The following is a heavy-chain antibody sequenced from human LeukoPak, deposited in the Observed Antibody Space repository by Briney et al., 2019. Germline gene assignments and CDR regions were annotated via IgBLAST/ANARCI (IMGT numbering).Heavy chain of an antibody. Sequence: GGSLRLSCAASGFTFSSYSMNWVRQAPGKGLEWVSSISSSSSYIYYADSVKGRFTISRDTAKNTLYLQMNSLRAEDTAVYYCARDELGYYYDSSGSFDYWGQGTLVTVSS. CDR1: GFTFSSYS. CDR3: ARDELGYYYDSSGSFDY. J-gene: IGHJ4*02. D-gene: IGHD3-22*01. CDR2: ISSSSSYI. V-gene: IGHV3-21*01.